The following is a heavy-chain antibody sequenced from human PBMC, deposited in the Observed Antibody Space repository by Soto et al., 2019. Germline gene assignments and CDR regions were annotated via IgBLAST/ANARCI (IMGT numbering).Heavy chain of an antibody. CDR3: ARDVQHDFWSGYYTDYYYGMDV. J-gene: IGHJ6*02. CDR2: IIPIFGTA. V-gene: IGHV1-69*13. CDR1: GGTFSSYA. Sequence: GASVKVSCKASGGTFSSYAISWVRQAPGQGLEWMGGIIPIFGTANYAQKFQGRVTITADESTSTAYMELSSLRSEDTAVYYCARDVQHDFWSGYYTDYYYGMDVWGQGTTVTVSS. D-gene: IGHD3-3*01.